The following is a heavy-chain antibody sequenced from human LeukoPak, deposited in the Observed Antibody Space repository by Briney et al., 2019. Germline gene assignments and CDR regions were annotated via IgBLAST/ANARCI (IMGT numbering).Heavy chain of an antibody. J-gene: IGHJ4*02. Sequence: GGSLRLSCAASGFTFSSYAMSWVRQAPGKGLEWVSAISGSGGSTYYADSVKGRFTISRDNSKNTLYLQMNSLRAEDTAVYYCAKDLGRPRSVLRFLEWLLSAFDYWGQGTLVTVSS. CDR3: AKDLGRPRSVLRFLEWLLSAFDY. CDR2: ISGSGGST. D-gene: IGHD3-3*01. CDR1: GFTFSSYA. V-gene: IGHV3-23*01.